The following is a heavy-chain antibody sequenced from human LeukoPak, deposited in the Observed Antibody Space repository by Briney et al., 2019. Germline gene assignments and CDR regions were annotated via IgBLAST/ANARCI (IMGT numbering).Heavy chain of an antibody. J-gene: IGHJ4*02. V-gene: IGHV4-59*08. CDR2: IYYSGST. D-gene: IGHD5-12*01. CDR1: GGSISSYY. Sequence: SETLSLTCTVSGGSISSYYWSWIRQPPGKELEWIGYIYYSGSTNYNPSLTRRVTISVDTSKTQFSLTLSSVTAVDTAVYYRARAESGYDTIDYWGQGTLVTVSS. CDR3: ARAESGYDTIDY.